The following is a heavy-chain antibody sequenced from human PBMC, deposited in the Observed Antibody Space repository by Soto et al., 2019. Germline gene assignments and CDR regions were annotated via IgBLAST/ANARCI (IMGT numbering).Heavy chain of an antibody. V-gene: IGHV1-2*04. CDR1: GYTFTGYY. D-gene: IGHD1-7*01. CDR2: INPNSGGT. Sequence: WASVKVSCKASGYTFTGYYMHWVRQAPGQGLEWMGWINPNSGGTNYAQKFQGWVTMTRDTSISTAYMELSRLRSDDTAVYYCARELLELRDYGMDVWGQGTTVTVSS. CDR3: ARELLELRDYGMDV. J-gene: IGHJ6*02.